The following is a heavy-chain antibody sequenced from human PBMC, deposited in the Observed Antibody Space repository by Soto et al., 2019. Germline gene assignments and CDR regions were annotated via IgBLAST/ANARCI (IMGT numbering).Heavy chain of an antibody. Sequence: ASVKVSCKTSGYTFAAYYIHWIRQAPGQGLEWMGWINPTSGGTVYAQNFQDRVTMTRDTSISTAYMELRRLNSDDTALYYCARDPDYGDYWGYFFDSWGQGTPVTAPQ. J-gene: IGHJ4*02. CDR3: ARDPDYGDYWGYFFDS. CDR1: GYTFAAYY. CDR2: INPTSGGT. D-gene: IGHD4-17*01. V-gene: IGHV1-2*02.